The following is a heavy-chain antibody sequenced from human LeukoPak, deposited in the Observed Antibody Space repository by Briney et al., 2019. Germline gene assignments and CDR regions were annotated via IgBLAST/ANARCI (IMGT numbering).Heavy chain of an antibody. CDR1: GFTFSSYG. Sequence: GGSLRLSCAASGFTFSSYGMHWVRQAPGKGLEWVAFIRYDGSNKYYAESVKGRFTISRDNSKNTLYLQMNSLRAEDTAVYYCAKALDYYDSSGYSDAFDIWGQGTMVTVSS. CDR2: IRYDGSNK. D-gene: IGHD3-22*01. CDR3: AKALDYYDSSGYSDAFDI. J-gene: IGHJ3*02. V-gene: IGHV3-30*02.